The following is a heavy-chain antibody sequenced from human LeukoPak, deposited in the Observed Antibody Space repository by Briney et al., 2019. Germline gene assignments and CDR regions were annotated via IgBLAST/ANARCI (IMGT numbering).Heavy chain of an antibody. CDR2: IYYSGST. Sequence: SETLSLTCTVSGGSISSGGYYWSWIRQHPGKGLEWIGYIYYSGSTYYNPSLKSRVTISVDTSKNQFSLKLSSVTAADTAVYYCARESESNDCSDGSCHHAFDIWGQGTMVTVSS. D-gene: IGHD2-15*01. CDR1: GGSISSGGYY. V-gene: IGHV4-31*03. CDR3: ARESESNDCSDGSCHHAFDI. J-gene: IGHJ3*02.